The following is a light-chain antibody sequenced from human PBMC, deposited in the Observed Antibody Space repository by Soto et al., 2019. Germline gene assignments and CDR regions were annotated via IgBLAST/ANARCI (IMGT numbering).Light chain of an antibody. J-gene: IGLJ3*02. Sequence: QSVLTQPRSVSGSPGQSVTISCTGTSSDVGAYNYVPWYQQHPGKAPKLIIYDVSKWPSGVPDRFSGSKSGNTASLTISGLQAEDEADYYCCSYAGSYTWVFGGGTKLTVL. CDR2: DVS. CDR1: SSDVGAYNY. CDR3: CSYAGSYTWV. V-gene: IGLV2-11*01.